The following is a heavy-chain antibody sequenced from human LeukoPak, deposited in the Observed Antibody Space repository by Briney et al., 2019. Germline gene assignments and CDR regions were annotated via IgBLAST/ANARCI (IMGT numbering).Heavy chain of an antibody. J-gene: IGHJ5*02. D-gene: IGHD3-3*01. Sequence: SETLSLTCAVTGGSITNDNWWSWVRQPPGKGLEWIGEIYHSGSTKCNPSLKSRVTISVDTSKNQFSLKLSSVTAADTAVYYCARLYYDFWSGYYTGWFDPWGQGTLVTVSS. CDR3: ARLYYDFWSGYYTGWFDP. CDR1: GGSITNDNW. V-gene: IGHV4-4*02. CDR2: IYHSGST.